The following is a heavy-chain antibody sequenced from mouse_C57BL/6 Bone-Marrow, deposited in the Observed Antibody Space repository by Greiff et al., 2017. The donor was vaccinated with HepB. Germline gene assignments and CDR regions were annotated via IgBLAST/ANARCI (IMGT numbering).Heavy chain of an antibody. Sequence: EVQVVESGGGLVQPGGSMKLSCAASGFTFSDAWMDWVRQSPEKGLEWVAEIRNKANNHATYSAESVKGRFTISRDDSKSSVYLQMNSLRAEDTGIYYCTRPLTSHFDYWGQGTTLTVSS. V-gene: IGHV6-6*01. D-gene: IGHD5-1*01. J-gene: IGHJ2*01. CDR1: GFTFSDAW. CDR3: TRPLTSHFDY. CDR2: IRNKANNHAT.